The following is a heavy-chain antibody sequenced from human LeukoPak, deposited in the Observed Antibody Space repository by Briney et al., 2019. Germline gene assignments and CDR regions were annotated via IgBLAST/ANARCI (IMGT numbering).Heavy chain of an antibody. V-gene: IGHV4-34*01. J-gene: IGHJ4*02. CDR2: INHSGST. D-gene: IGHD5-24*01. CDR3: ARVSRDGYNG. Sequence: SETLSLTCAVYGGSFSGYYWSWIRQPPGKGLEWIGEINHSGSTNYNPSLKSRVTISVDTSKNQLSLKLSSVTAADTAVYYCARVSRDGYNGWGQGTLVTVSS. CDR1: GGSFSGYY.